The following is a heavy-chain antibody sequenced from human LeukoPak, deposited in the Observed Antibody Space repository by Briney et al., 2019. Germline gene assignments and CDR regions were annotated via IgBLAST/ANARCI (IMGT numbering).Heavy chain of an antibody. Sequence: ASVKVSCKASGYTLSGYHIHWVRQAPGQGLEWMGWINPNSGGTNFAPKFHGRVSMTRDTAISTAYMELTSLRSDDTAVYYCARGDKKENQSGPSGYFDPWGQGTLVTVSS. CDR3: ARGDKKENQSGPSGYFDP. V-gene: IGHV1-2*02. D-gene: IGHD3-10*01. CDR1: GYTLSGYH. CDR2: INPNSGGT. J-gene: IGHJ5*02.